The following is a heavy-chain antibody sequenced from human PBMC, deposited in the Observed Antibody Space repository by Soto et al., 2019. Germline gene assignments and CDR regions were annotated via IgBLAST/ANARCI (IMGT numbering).Heavy chain of an antibody. D-gene: IGHD3-22*01. V-gene: IGHV1-69*06. J-gene: IGHJ4*02. CDR3: ARDRYYYDSSGYPLDY. Sequence: SVKVSCKASGGTFSSYAISWVRQAPGQGLEWMGGIIPIFGTANYAQKFQGRVTITADKSTSTAYMELSSLRSEDTAVYYCARDRYYYDSSGYPLDYWGQGTLVTVSS. CDR1: GGTFSSYA. CDR2: IIPIFGTA.